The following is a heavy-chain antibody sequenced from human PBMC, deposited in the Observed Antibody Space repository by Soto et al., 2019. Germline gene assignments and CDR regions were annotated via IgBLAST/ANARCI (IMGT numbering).Heavy chain of an antibody. CDR3: ARDKDRLQLGGNYYYILDV. Sequence: QVQLVQSGAEVKKPGSSVKVSCKASGGTFSTSAISWVRQAPGQGLEWVGGIMPVFPTPDYAQNFQGRVTITANETTNTAYLEMTSLRADDTAVYYCARDKDRLQLGGNYYYILDVWGQGTAITVSS. CDR2: IMPVFPTP. D-gene: IGHD1-1*01. J-gene: IGHJ6*02. V-gene: IGHV1-69*12. CDR1: GGTFSTSA.